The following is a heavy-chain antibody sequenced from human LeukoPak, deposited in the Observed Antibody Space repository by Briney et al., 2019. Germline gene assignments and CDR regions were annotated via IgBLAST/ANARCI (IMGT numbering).Heavy chain of an antibody. CDR2: INHSGST. CDR1: GGSSSGYY. Sequence: PSETLSLTCAVYGGSSSGYYWSWIRQPPGKGLEWIGEINHSGSTNYNPSLKSRVTISVDTSKNQFSLKLSSVTAADTAVYYCARGGKAARLRAMDLLDPWGQGTLVTVSS. J-gene: IGHJ5*02. D-gene: IGHD6-6*01. V-gene: IGHV4-34*01. CDR3: ARGGKAARLRAMDLLDP.